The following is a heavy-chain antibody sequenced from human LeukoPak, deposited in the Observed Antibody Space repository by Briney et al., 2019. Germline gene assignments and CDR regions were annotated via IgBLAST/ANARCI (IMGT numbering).Heavy chain of an antibody. D-gene: IGHD6-13*01. CDR2: IYYDGSNK. V-gene: IGHV3-33*01. Sequence: GRSLRLSCAASGFTFSNYGMQWVRQAPGKGLEWVAVIYYDGSNKYYADSVKGRFTISRDNSKNMLYLQMNSLGAEDTAVYYCASVRGSLAAAGYYFDYWGQGTLVTVSS. CDR1: GFTFSNYG. J-gene: IGHJ4*02. CDR3: ASVRGSLAAAGYYFDY.